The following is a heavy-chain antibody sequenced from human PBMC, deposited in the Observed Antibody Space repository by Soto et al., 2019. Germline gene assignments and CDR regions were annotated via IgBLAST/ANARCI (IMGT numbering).Heavy chain of an antibody. Sequence: QVQLVESGGGVVQPGRSLRLSCAASEFNFSNQDMHWVRQAPGKGLEWLAVIWNDGSTKYYADSVKGRCTISRDNSKNMLYLQMSSLTAEDTAVYSCARARYSGSYFDFWGQGTLLTVSS. J-gene: IGHJ4*02. CDR2: IWNDGSTK. CDR1: EFNFSNQD. V-gene: IGHV3-33*01. CDR3: ARARYSGSYFDF. D-gene: IGHD1-26*01.